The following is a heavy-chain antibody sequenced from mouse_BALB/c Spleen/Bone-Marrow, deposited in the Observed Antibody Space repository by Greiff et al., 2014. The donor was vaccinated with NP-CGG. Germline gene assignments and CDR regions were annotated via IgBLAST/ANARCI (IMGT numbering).Heavy chain of an antibody. CDR3: ASYVNGYYFDY. Sequence: EVQLVESGAELVKPGASVKLSCTASGFNIKDTYMHWVKQRPEQGLEWIGRIDPADGNTKYDSKFQGKATITADTSSNTAYLQLSSLTSEDTAVYYCASYVNGYYFDYWGQGTTLTVSS. CDR1: GFNIKDTY. CDR2: IDPADGNT. J-gene: IGHJ2*01. V-gene: IGHV14-3*02.